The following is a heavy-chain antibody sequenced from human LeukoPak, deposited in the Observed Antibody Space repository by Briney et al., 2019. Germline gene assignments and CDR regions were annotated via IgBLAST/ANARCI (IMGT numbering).Heavy chain of an antibody. D-gene: IGHD3-10*01. V-gene: IGHV3-30*18. CDR2: ISYDGSNK. CDR3: AKGRVRGAPPLYYFDY. CDR1: GFTFSSYG. J-gene: IGHJ4*02. Sequence: TGGSLRLSCAASGFTFSSYGMHWVRQAPGKGLEWVAVISYDGSNKYYADSVKGRFTISRDNSKNTLYLQMNSLRAEDTAVYYCAKGRVRGAPPLYYFDYWGQGTLVTVSS.